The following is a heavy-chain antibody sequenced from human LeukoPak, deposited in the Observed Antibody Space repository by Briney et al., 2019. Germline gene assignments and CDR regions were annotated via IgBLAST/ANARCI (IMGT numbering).Heavy chain of an antibody. J-gene: IGHJ4*02. CDR1: GGSFSGYY. D-gene: IGHD6-19*01. Sequence: SETLSLTCAVYGGSFSGYYWSWIRQPPGKGLEWIGEINHSGSTNYNPSLKSRVTISVDTSKNQFSLKLSSVTAADTAVYYCARVGSSGYKIWGQGTLVTVSS. CDR3: ARVGSSGYKI. V-gene: IGHV4-34*01. CDR2: INHSGST.